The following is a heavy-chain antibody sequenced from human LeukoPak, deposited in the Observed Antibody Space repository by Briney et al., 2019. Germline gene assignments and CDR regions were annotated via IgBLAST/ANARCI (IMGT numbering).Heavy chain of an antibody. Sequence: ASVKVSCKASGYTFSDYYMHWVRQAPGQGLESMGWINPNSGDPNYAQSFQGRVTMTRDTSISTAYMELTRLRSDDTAMYYCARASGASGSYYPYWGQGTLVTVSS. CDR1: GYTFSDYY. CDR3: ARASGASGSYYPY. D-gene: IGHD3-10*01. CDR2: INPNSGDP. V-gene: IGHV1-2*02. J-gene: IGHJ4*02.